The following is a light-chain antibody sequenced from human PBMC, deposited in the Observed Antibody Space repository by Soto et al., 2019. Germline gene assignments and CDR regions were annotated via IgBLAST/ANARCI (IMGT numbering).Light chain of an antibody. V-gene: IGKV1-27*01. CDR3: QKYNSAPLT. CDR1: QGIAPY. CDR2: ATS. Sequence: DVQMTQSPSSLSAFVGDRVTITCRASQGIAPYLAWFQQKPGKVPKLLIYATSTLQSGVPSRFSGSGSGTDFTLTINSLQPENVGTKYCQKYNSAPLTFGGRTKIEIK. J-gene: IGKJ4*01.